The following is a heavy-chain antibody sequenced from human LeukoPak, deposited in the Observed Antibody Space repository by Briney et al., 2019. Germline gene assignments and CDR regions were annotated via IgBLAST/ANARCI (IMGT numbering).Heavy chain of an antibody. V-gene: IGHV3-53*01. D-gene: IGHD6-19*01. CDR3: SSSLYSRGRSLNSGAFDI. CDR2: IYSGGAT. J-gene: IGHJ3*02. CDR1: GFTFDDYA. Sequence: PGGSLRLSCAASGFTFDDYAMHWVRQAPGKGLEWVSVIYSGGATYYADSVKGRFTISRDNSKNTLYLQMNSLRAEDTAVYSCSSSLYSRGRSLNSGAFDIWGQGTMVTVSS.